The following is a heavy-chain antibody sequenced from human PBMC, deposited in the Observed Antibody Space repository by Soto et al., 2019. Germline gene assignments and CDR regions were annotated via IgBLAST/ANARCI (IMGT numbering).Heavy chain of an antibody. D-gene: IGHD1-7*01. J-gene: IGHJ3*02. Sequence: ASVKVSCKASGGTFSSYAISWVRQAPGQGLEWMGWIIPNIGTTNYAQKFQGRVTMTRDTSISTAYMELSRLRSDDTAVYYCAREVYWNYGSDAFDIWGQGTMVTVSS. V-gene: IGHV1-69*05. CDR1: GGTFSSYA. CDR3: AREVYWNYGSDAFDI. CDR2: IIPNIGTT.